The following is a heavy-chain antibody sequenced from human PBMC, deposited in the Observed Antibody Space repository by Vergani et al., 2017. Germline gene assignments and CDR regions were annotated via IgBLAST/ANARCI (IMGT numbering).Heavy chain of an antibody. CDR1: GFTFSSYS. CDR2: ISSSSSTI. CDR3: ARDKQQLGDGAFDL. V-gene: IGHV3-48*01. J-gene: IGHJ3*01. D-gene: IGHD6-13*01. Sequence: EVQLVESGGGLVQPGGSLRLSCAASGFTFSSYSMNWVRQAPGKGLEWVSYISSSSSTIYYADSVKGRFTISRDNAKNSLYLQMNSLRAEDTAVYYCARDKQQLGDGAFDLWGQGTMVTVSS.